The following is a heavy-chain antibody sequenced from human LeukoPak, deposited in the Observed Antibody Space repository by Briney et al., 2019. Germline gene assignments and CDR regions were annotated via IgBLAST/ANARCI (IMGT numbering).Heavy chain of an antibody. CDR2: ISWNSGTI. J-gene: IGHJ4*02. CDR3: AKVASTYDTLTGAIDG. CDR1: GFTFADYA. V-gene: IGHV3-9*01. Sequence: PGGSPRLSCAASGFTFADYAMQWVRQGPGKGLEWVSGISWNSGTIAYADSVKGRFIISRDNAKKSLYLQLNSLGAEDTAFYYCAKVASTYDTLTGAIDGWGQGILVTVSS. D-gene: IGHD3-9*01.